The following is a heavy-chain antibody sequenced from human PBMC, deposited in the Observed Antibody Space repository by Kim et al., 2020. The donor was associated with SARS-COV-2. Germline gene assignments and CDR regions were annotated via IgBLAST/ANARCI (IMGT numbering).Heavy chain of an antibody. CDR1: GFTFSSYG. CDR2: IWYDGSNK. V-gene: IGHV3-33*01. CDR3: AREGGMATIDY. Sequence: GGSLRLSCAASGFTFSSYGMHWVRQAPGKGLEWVAVIWYDGSNKYYADSVKGRSTISRDNSKNTLYLQMNSLRAEDTAVYYCAREGGMATIDYWGQGTLVTVSS. D-gene: IGHD5-12*01. J-gene: IGHJ4*02.